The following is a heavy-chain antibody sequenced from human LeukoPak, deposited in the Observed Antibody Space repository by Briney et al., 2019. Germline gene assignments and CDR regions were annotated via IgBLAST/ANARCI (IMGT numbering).Heavy chain of an antibody. V-gene: IGHV3-15*04. CDR1: GGSISSSNW. Sequence: GTLSLTCAVSGGSISSSNWWSWVRQIPGKGLEWVGRIESKTDGGTTDYAAPVKGRFTISRDDSTNTLYLQMNSLKSEDTAVYYCTTNGSGRKFDYWGQGILVTVSS. CDR3: TTNGSGRKFDY. J-gene: IGHJ4*02. D-gene: IGHD3-10*01. CDR2: IESKTDGGTT.